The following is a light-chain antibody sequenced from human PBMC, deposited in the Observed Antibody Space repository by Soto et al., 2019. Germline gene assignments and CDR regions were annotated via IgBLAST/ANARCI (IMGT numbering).Light chain of an antibody. J-gene: IGKJ5*01. CDR2: GAS. CDR1: QSVSSR. CDR3: QHYVERSPIT. V-gene: IGKV3-20*01. Sequence: EIVLTQSPGTLSLSPGERATPSRRASQSVSSRLAWYQQKPGQAPRLLISGASSRATGIPDRFSGSGSGTDFTLTISRLEPEDFALYYCQHYVERSPITFGQGTRLEIK.